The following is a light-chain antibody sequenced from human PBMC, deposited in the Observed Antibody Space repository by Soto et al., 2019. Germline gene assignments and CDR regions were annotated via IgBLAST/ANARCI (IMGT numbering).Light chain of an antibody. CDR1: QSISSY. CDR2: AAS. Sequence: DIQMTQSPSSLSASVGDRVTITCRASQSISSYLNWYQQKPGKAPKLLIYAASSLQSGVPSRFSGSGSGTDFTPTISSLQPEDSSTYYCQQSYTTPWTFGQGTKVDIK. J-gene: IGKJ1*01. CDR3: QQSYTTPWT. V-gene: IGKV1-39*01.